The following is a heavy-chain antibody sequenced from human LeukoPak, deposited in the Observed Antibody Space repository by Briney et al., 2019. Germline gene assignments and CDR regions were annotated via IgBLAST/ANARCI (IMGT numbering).Heavy chain of an antibody. J-gene: IGHJ5*02. CDR2: IYTSGSI. CDR1: GGSISSYY. V-gene: IGHV4-4*07. Sequence: SETLSLTCTVSGGSISSYYWSWIRQPAGKGLEWIGRIYTSGSINYNSSLKSRVTMSVDTSKNQFSLKLSSVAAADTAVYYCARVDLNWFDPWGQGTLVTVSS. CDR3: ARVDLNWFDP.